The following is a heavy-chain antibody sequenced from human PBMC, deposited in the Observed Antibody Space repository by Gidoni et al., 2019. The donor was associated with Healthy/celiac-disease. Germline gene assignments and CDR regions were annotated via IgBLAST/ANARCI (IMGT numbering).Heavy chain of an antibody. D-gene: IGHD3-9*01. CDR2: ISGSGGIT. CDR1: GCTFSSYA. V-gene: IGHV3-23*01. Sequence: EGQLLESGGGVGQTGGSLRSSSADSGCTFSSYAMSWVRHAPGQGLEWVSAISGSGGITYYADSVKGRFTISRDNSKNTLYLQMNSLRAEDTAVYYCARWKGYFDWPGSWGQGTLVTVSS. CDR3: ARWKGYFDWPGS. J-gene: IGHJ4*02.